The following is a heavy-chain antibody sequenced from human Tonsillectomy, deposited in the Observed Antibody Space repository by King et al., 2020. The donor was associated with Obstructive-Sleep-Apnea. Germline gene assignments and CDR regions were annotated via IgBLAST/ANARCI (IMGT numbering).Heavy chain of an antibody. CDR2: MNPQFDTT. J-gene: IGHJ4*02. D-gene: IGHD1-26*01. CDR1: GYTFTTYD. CDR3: ARARSGSLARWGFDY. V-gene: IGHV1-8*01. Sequence: QLVQSGAEVKKPGASVKVSCKASGYTFTTYDINWVRQAPGQGLEWTGWMNPQFDTTGYAQNFQGRVTMTRDTSISTAYMELSSLSSDDTAVYYCARARSGSLARWGFDYWGQGTLVTVSS.